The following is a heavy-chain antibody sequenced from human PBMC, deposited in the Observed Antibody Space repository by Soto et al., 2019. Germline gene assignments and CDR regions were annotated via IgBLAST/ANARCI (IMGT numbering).Heavy chain of an antibody. J-gene: IGHJ6*02. CDR2: IKSKTDGGTT. Sequence: PGGSLRLSCAASGFTFSNAWMSWVRQAPGKWLEWVGRIKSKTDGGTTDYAAPVKGRFTISRDDSKNTLYLQMNSLKTEDTAVYYCTTGEYSSSNYYYYGMDVWGQGXTVTVSS. D-gene: IGHD6-6*01. CDR3: TTGEYSSSNYYYYGMDV. V-gene: IGHV3-15*01. CDR1: GFTFSNAW.